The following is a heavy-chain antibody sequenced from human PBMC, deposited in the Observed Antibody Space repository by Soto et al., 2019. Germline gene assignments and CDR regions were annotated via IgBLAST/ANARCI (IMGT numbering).Heavy chain of an antibody. V-gene: IGHV1-46*01. CDR2: INPSGGST. D-gene: IGHD2-21*02. CDR3: ARDSVRSIVVVTVYAFDI. J-gene: IGHJ3*02. CDR1: GYTFTSYY. Sequence: ASVKVSCKASGYTFTSYYMHWVRQAPGQGLEWMGIINPSGGSTSYAQKFQGRVTMTRDTSTSTVYMELSSLRSEDTAVYYCARDSVRSIVVVTVYAFDIWGQGTTVTVSS.